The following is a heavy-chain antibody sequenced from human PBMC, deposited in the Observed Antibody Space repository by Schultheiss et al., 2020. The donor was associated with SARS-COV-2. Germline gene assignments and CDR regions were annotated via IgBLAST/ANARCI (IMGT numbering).Heavy chain of an antibody. J-gene: IGHJ5*02. CDR2: IRSKARNYAT. V-gene: IGHV3-73*01. CDR1: GFSFSGSV. D-gene: IGHD5-18*01. Sequence: GGSLRLSCVTSGFSFSGSVIYWVRQASGKGLEWAGRIRSKARNYATTYAASVKCRFIISRDESRNTSYLQMNSLKIEDTAVYYCTRNSTSSGWFDPWGQGTLVTVSS. CDR3: TRNSTSSGWFDP.